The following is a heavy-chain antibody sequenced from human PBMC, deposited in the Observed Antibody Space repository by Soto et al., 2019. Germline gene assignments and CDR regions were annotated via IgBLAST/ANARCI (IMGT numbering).Heavy chain of an antibody. CDR3: ARGPRVKPHARHFDY. V-gene: IGHV4-34*01. Sequence: SETLSLTCAVYGGSFSGYYWSWIRQPPGKGLEWIGEINHSGSTNYNPSLKSRVTISVDTSKNQFSLKLSSVTAADTAVYYCARGPRVKPHARHFDYWGQGTLVTVSS. CDR2: INHSGST. CDR1: GGSFSGYY. J-gene: IGHJ4*02.